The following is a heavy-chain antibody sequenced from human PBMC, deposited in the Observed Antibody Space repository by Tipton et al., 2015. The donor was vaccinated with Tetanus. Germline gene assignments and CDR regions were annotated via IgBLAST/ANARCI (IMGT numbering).Heavy chain of an antibody. D-gene: IGHD2-21*02. V-gene: IGHV4-61*01. J-gene: IGHJ6*02. CDR1: GYSVGRGTDY. Sequence: TLSLTCSVSGYSVGRGTDYWTWIRQPPGKGLEWIGHVYLSGSTYYNPSLESRLTLSVDESNNRFSLQLKSVTTADTAVYYCARFYCGGACHSPYYNAMDVWGQGTTVTASS. CDR2: VYLSGST. CDR3: ARFYCGGACHSPYYNAMDV.